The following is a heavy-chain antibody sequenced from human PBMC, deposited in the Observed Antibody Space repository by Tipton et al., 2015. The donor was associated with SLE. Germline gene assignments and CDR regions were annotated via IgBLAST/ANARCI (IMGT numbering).Heavy chain of an antibody. Sequence: TLSLTCAVYGGSFSGYYGSWIRQPPGKGLEWIGEMSHSGGTNYNPSLKSRVTISVDTSKNQFSLKLSSVTAADTAVYYCARHRGYFTVSDYLDYWGQGTLVTVSS. D-gene: IGHD3-10*01. V-gene: IGHV4-34*01. CDR3: ARHRGYFTVSDYLDY. CDR1: GGSFSGYY. CDR2: MSHSGGT. J-gene: IGHJ4*02.